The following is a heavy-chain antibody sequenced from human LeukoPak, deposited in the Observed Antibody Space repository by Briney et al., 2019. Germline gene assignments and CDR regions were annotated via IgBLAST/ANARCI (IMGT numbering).Heavy chain of an antibody. V-gene: IGHV3-48*04. CDR2: ISSSSSTI. CDR3: ARDLPIAAAGTTGFDY. J-gene: IGHJ4*02. CDR1: GFPFSSYS. D-gene: IGHD6-13*01. Sequence: GGSLRLSCVASGFPFSSYSMNWVRQAPGKGLEWVSYISSSSSTIYYADSVKGRFTISRDNAKNSLYLQMNSLRAEDTAVYYCARDLPIAAAGTTGFDYWGQGTLVTVSS.